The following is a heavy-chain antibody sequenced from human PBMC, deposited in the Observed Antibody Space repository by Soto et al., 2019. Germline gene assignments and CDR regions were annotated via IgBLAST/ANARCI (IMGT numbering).Heavy chain of an antibody. V-gene: IGHV3-74*01. CDR1: GFIFNSYW. CDR3: ARVPFEYYFDY. Sequence: EVQLVESGGGLVQPGGSLRLSCAASGFIFNSYWMHWVRKSPGKGLVWISRINTDGRRTAYADSVKGRFTVSRDNAKNTLYLQLNSLTAEDTAVYYCARVPFEYYFDYWGQGTLVTVSS. CDR2: INTDGRRT. J-gene: IGHJ4*02.